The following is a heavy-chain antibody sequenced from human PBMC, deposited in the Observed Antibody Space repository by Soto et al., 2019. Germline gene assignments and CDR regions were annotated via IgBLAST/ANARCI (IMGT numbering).Heavy chain of an antibody. J-gene: IGHJ4*02. CDR2: ISWNSGSI. CDR1: GFTFDDYA. V-gene: IGHV3-9*01. CDR3: ANDIATTVTTRGGLGY. Sequence: PGGSLRLSCAASGFTFDDYAMHWVRQAPGKGLEWVSGISWNSGSIGYADSVKGRFTISRDNAKNSLYLQMNSLRAEDTALYYCANDIATTVTTRGGLGYWGQGTLVTVSS. D-gene: IGHD4-4*01.